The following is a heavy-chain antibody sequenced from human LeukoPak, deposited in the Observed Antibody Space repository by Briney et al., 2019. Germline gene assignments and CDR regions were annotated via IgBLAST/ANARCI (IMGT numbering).Heavy chain of an antibody. D-gene: IGHD2-15*01. CDR2: INHSGST. V-gene: IGHV4-34*01. J-gene: IGHJ6*03. Sequence: PSETLSLTCAVYGGSFSGYYWSWIRQPPGRGLEWTGEINHSGSTNYNPSFKSRVTISVDTSKNQFSLKLSSVTAADTAVYYCARGLGSVAADYYYYYMDVWGKGTTVTVSS. CDR3: ARGLGSVAADYYYYYMDV. CDR1: GGSFSGYY.